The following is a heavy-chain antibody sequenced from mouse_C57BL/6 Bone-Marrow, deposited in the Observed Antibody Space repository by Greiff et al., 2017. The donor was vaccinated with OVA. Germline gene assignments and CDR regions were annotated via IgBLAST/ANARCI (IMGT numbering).Heavy chain of an antibody. CDR3: ARGGPLTGPFAY. D-gene: IGHD4-1*01. CDR1: GYTFTTYP. CDR2: FHPYNDDT. Sequence: VQLQQSGAELVKPGASVTMSCKASGYTFTTYPIEWMKQNHGKSLAWIGNFHPYNDDTKYNEKFKDKATLTVEKSSSTVYLELSRLTSDDSAVYYCARGGPLTGPFAYWGQGTLVTVSA. J-gene: IGHJ3*01. V-gene: IGHV1-47*01.